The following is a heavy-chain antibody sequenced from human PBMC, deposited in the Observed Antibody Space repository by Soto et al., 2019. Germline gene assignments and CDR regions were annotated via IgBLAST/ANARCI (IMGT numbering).Heavy chain of an antibody. V-gene: IGHV4-39*01. CDR1: GGSITSSSYY. CDR3: ARQRTTVVTQAYFDH. D-gene: IGHD4-17*01. CDR2: IYYSGRS. Sequence: PSETLSLTCTVSGGSITSSSYYWGWIRQPPGKGLEWIGGIYYSGRSYYNPSLKSRVTMSVDTSKNQFSLTLNSVTAADAAVYYCARQRTTVVTQAYFDHWGQG. J-gene: IGHJ4*02.